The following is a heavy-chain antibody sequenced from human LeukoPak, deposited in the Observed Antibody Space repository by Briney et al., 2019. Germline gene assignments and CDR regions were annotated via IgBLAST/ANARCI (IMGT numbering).Heavy chain of an antibody. D-gene: IGHD3-3*01. Sequence: GGSLRLSCAASGFTFDDYGMSWVRQGPGKGLEWVSAINRNGDSTGYADSVKGRFTISRDNAKNSLYLQMNSLRAEDTAVYYCARAYGVDDAFDIWGQGTMVTASS. V-gene: IGHV3-20*04. CDR1: GFTFDDYG. CDR2: INRNGDST. CDR3: ARAYGVDDAFDI. J-gene: IGHJ3*02.